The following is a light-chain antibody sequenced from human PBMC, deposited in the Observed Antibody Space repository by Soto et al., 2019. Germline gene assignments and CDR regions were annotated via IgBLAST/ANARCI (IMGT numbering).Light chain of an antibody. CDR1: QSVSSTS. CDR2: GAS. J-gene: IGKJ4*01. V-gene: IGKV3-20*01. CDR3: QQYGSSPLLT. Sequence: EIVLTKSPGTLSLSPGERATLSSRASQSVSSTSLAWYQQKPGQAPRLLIYGASSRATGIPDRFSGSGSGTDFTLTISRLEPEDFAVYYCQQYGSSPLLTFGGGTKVEIK.